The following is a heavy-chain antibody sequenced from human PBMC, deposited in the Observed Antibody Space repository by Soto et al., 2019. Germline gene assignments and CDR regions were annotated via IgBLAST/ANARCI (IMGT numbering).Heavy chain of an antibody. J-gene: IGHJ6*02. CDR1: GGTFSSYA. CDR2: IIPIFGTA. V-gene: IGHV1-69*12. Sequence: QVQLVQSGAEVKKPGSSVKVSCKASGGTFSSYAISWVRQAPGQGLEWMGGIIPIFGTANYAQKFQGRVTITADESTSTAYMELSSLRSDDTAVYYCARTGQGIYYYGMDVWGQGTTVTVSS. CDR3: ARTGQGIYYYGMDV.